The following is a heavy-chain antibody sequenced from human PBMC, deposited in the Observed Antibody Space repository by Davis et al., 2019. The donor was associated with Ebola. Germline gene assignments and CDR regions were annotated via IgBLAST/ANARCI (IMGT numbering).Heavy chain of an antibody. Sequence: SLKISCVASGSRDGMHCVRQAPGTGLERVPGITWNSDNTGYADSVQGRFIISRDNGKDTLYLQMNNLRAEDTALYYCARDRIWGGDSGTYYFARWGQGTLVTVSS. V-gene: IGHV3-9*01. D-gene: IGHD2-21*02. J-gene: IGHJ4*02. CDR2: ITWNSDNT. CDR3: ARDRIWGGDSGTYYFAR. CDR1: GSRDG.